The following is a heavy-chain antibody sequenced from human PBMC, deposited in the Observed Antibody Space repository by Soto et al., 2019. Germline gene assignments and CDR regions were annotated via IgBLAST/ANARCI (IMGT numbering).Heavy chain of an antibody. D-gene: IGHD6-13*01. J-gene: IGHJ6*02. CDR3: AGTWLLGGMDV. Sequence: SETLSLTCAVYGGSFSGYYWSWIRQPPGKGLEWIGEINHSGSTNYNPSLKSRVTISVDTSKNQFSLKLSSVTAADTAVYYCAGTWLLGGMDVWGQGTKVTVSS. V-gene: IGHV4-34*01. CDR2: INHSGST. CDR1: GGSFSGYY.